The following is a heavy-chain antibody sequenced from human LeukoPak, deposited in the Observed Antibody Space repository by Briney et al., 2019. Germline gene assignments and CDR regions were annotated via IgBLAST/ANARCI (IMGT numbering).Heavy chain of an antibody. V-gene: IGHV3-23*01. J-gene: IGHJ4*02. Sequence: GGSLRLSCAASGFTFSNYAMSWVRQAPGKGLEWVSTISDGGGSTYYADSVKGRFTISGDNSKNTLYLQMNSLRAEDTAVYYCAKDIRYSSTWAFDYWGQGTLVTVSS. CDR2: ISDGGGST. CDR3: AKDIRYSSTWAFDY. CDR1: GFTFSNYA. D-gene: IGHD6-13*01.